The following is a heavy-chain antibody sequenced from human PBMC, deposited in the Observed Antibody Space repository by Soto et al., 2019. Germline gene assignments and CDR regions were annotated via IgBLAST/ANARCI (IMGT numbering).Heavy chain of an antibody. Sequence: ASVKVSCKTSGVTLKTYFTHWVRQAPGQGLEWMGWINIGNGYTKYAQQFQDRVIITRDASATIDYMELSNLRSEDTAMYYCAVAVAEGSGTLDSWGQGTLVTVSS. V-gene: IGHV1-3*04. D-gene: IGHD6-19*01. J-gene: IGHJ4*02. CDR1: GVTLKTYF. CDR2: INIGNGYT. CDR3: AVAVAEGSGTLDS.